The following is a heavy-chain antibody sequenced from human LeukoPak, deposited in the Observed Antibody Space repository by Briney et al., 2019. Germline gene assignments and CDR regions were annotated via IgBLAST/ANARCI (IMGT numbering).Heavy chain of an antibody. CDR1: GGPISGFF. D-gene: IGHD6-13*01. CDR2: IYYNGST. J-gene: IGHJ5*02. Sequence: PSETLSLTCTVSGGPISGFFWSWIRQPPGKGLEWIGYIYYNGSTEYSPSLKSRFTISIDTSRNQFSLKLTSVTAADTAVYYCARGEQLAGGMDWFDPWGQGTLVTVSS. CDR3: ARGEQLAGGMDWFDP. V-gene: IGHV4-59*12.